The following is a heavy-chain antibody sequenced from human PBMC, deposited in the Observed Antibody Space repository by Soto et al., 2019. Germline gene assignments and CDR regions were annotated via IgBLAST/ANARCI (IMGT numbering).Heavy chain of an antibody. V-gene: IGHV1-69*13. J-gene: IGHJ6*02. CDR2: IIPIFGTA. CDR3: ARGSRPYYDFWSGPAPNYYYGMDV. Sequence: SVKVSCKASGGTFSSYAISWVRQAPGQGLEWMGGIIPIFGTANYAQKFQGRVTITADESTSTAYMELSSLRSEDTAVYYCARGSRPYYDFWSGPAPNYYYGMDVWGQGTTVTSP. D-gene: IGHD3-3*01. CDR1: GGTFSSYA.